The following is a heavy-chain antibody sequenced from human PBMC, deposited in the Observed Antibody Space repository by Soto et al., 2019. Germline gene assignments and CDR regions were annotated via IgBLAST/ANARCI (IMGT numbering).Heavy chain of an antibody. J-gene: IGHJ6*02. Sequence: GASAKVSCKASGYTFTSYAMHWVRQAPGQRLEWMGWINAGNGKTKYSQKFQGRVTMTEDTSADTAYMELSSLRSEDTAVYYCATPRYYYDSSGSHLRHGMDVWGQGTTVTVSS. CDR1: GYTFTSYA. V-gene: IGHV1-3*01. D-gene: IGHD3-22*01. CDR3: ATPRYYYDSSGSHLRHGMDV. CDR2: INAGNGKT.